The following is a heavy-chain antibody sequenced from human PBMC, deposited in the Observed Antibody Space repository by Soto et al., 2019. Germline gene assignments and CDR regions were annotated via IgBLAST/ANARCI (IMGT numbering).Heavy chain of an antibody. Sequence: EVQLVESGGGLIQPGGSLRLSCAASGFTVSSNYMSWVRQAPGKGVEWVSVIYSGGSTYYADSVQGRFTISRDNSKNTLDLQMNSRRAEDAAVYYCEREITMVRGADYWGQGTLVTVSS. V-gene: IGHV3-53*01. J-gene: IGHJ4*02. D-gene: IGHD3-10*01. CDR2: IYSGGST. CDR3: EREITMVRGADY. CDR1: GFTVSSNY.